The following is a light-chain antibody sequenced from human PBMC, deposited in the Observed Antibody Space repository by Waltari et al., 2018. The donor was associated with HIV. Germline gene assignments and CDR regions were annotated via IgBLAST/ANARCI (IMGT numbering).Light chain of an antibody. CDR3: CSYAGTSTYV. Sequence: QSALTQPASVSGSPGQSITISCTGTRSYVASYNLVSWYQHHPGKAPKVMIYAVTKRPSGVSDRFSGSKSGNTASLTISGLQAEDEADYYCCSYAGTSTYVFGTGTKVTVL. CDR2: AVT. J-gene: IGLJ1*01. CDR1: RSYVASYNL. V-gene: IGLV2-23*02.